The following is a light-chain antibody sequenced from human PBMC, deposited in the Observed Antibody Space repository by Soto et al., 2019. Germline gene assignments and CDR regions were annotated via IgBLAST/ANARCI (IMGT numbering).Light chain of an antibody. CDR2: QTS. CDR1: QSLSREF. Sequence: EIILTQSPGTLSLSPGERGTLSCRGSQSLSREFLAWYQQKTGQAPRLLIYQTSSRAAGVPDSFSGSGSGTDFPLRISGLEPEDSAVYHCQHYGGSPAYTFGQGNKLEI. V-gene: IGKV3-20*01. J-gene: IGKJ2*01. CDR3: QHYGGSPAYT.